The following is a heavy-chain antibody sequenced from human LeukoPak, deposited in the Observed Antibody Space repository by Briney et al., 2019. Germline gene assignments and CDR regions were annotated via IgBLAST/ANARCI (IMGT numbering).Heavy chain of an antibody. J-gene: IGHJ6*03. CDR1: GFTFSSYG. D-gene: IGHD6-19*01. V-gene: IGHV3-23*01. Sequence: GGSLRLSCAASGFTFSSYGMSWVRQAPGKGLEWVSAISGSGGSTYYADSVKGRFTISRDNSKNTLYLQMNSLRAEDTAVYYCAKDGGSGWDYYYYMDVWGKGTTVTISS. CDR3: AKDGGSGWDYYYYMDV. CDR2: ISGSGGST.